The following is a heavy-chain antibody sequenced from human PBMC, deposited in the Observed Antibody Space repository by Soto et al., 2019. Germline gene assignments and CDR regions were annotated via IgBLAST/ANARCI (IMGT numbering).Heavy chain of an antibody. CDR3: ERPAMVRVGAFDI. Sequence: EVQLVESGGGLVQPGGSLRLACAASGFTFSSYWMHWVRQPPGKGLVWVSRINSDGSGTSYADSVKGRITISRDNNKNTMYLQINSLRAEDTAVYYCERPAMVRVGAFDIWGQGTMVTVSS. J-gene: IGHJ3*02. CDR1: GFTFSSYW. D-gene: IGHD5-18*01. CDR2: INSDGSGT. V-gene: IGHV3-74*01.